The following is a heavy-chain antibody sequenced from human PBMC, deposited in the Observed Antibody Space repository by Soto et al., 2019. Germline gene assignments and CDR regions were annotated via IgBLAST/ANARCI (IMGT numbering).Heavy chain of an antibody. J-gene: IGHJ4*02. CDR3: AKDPLYNGNYVDY. CDR2: ISYDGSNK. D-gene: IGHD1-20*01. Sequence: QVQLVESGGGVVQPGRSLRLSCAASGFTFSSYGMHWVRQAPGKGLEWVAVISYDGSNKYYADSVKGRFTISRDNSKNTLYLQMDSLRAEDTAVYYCAKDPLYNGNYVDYWGQGTLVTVSS. V-gene: IGHV3-30*18. CDR1: GFTFSSYG.